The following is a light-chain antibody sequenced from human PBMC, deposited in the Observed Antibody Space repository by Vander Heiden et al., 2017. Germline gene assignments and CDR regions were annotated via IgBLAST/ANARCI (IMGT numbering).Light chain of an antibody. CDR2: AAS. J-gene: IGKJ4*01. CDR3: QQSYSTPRA. Sequence: DIQMTQSPSSQSASVGDRVTITCRASQSIRNYLNWYQQKPGEVPKLLIYAASSLQSGVPSRFSGSGSGTDFTLTISSLQPEDFATYYCQQSYSTPRAFGGGTKVEIK. CDR1: QSIRNY. V-gene: IGKV1-39*01.